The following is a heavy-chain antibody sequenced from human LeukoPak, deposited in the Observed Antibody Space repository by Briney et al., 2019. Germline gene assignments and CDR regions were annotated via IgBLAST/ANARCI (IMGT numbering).Heavy chain of an antibody. CDR1: GFTFSTYA. CDR2: ISYDGSNK. D-gene: IGHD3-22*01. Sequence: GGSLRFSCAASGFTFSTYAMHWVRQAPGKGLEWVAVISYDGSNKYYADSVKGRFTISRDNSKNTLYLQMNSLRAEDTAVYYCAREIVVIRSGPYDYWGQGTLVTVSS. CDR3: AREIVVIRSGPYDY. V-gene: IGHV3-30*04. J-gene: IGHJ4*02.